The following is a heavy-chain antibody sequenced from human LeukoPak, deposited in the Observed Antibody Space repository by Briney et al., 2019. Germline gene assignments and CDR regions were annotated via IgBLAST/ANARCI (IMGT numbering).Heavy chain of an antibody. V-gene: IGHV4-59*01. CDR1: GGSISRNY. J-gene: IGHJ3*02. Sequence: PSETLSLTCTVSGGSISRNYWNWIRQPPGKGLEWIGYISYSGSTDYNPSLKSRVTISLDTSKNQFSLRLSSVTAADTAVYYCARETRLHSGSYSNDAFDIWGQGTMVTVSS. D-gene: IGHD1-26*01. CDR2: ISYSGST. CDR3: ARETRLHSGSYSNDAFDI.